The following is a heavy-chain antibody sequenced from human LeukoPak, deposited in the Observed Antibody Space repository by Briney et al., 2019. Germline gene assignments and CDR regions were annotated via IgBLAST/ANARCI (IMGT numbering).Heavy chain of an antibody. CDR3: ARLHFAAAEEFDP. D-gene: IGHD6-13*01. CDR2: IYYSGST. V-gene: IGHV4-59*08. CDR1: GGSINGYY. J-gene: IGHJ5*02. Sequence: WETLSLTCTVSGGSINGYYWSWIRQPPGKGLEWIGYIYYSGSTNYNPSLKSRVTISVDTSKNQFSLNLSSVTAADTAVYYCARLHFAAAEEFDPWGQGTLVTVSS.